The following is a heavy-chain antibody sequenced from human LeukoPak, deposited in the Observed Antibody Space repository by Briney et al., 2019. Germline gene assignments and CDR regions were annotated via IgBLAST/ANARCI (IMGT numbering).Heavy chain of an antibody. Sequence: SETLSLTCTVSGGSISSYYWSWLRQSPGKGLECIGYIYYSGSTNYNPSLESRVTISVDTSKSTNQISLKLSSVTAADTAVYYCARRQRPYYFDYWGQGILVTVSS. V-gene: IGHV4-59*01. J-gene: IGHJ4*02. CDR1: GGSISSYY. D-gene: IGHD2-2*01. CDR3: ARRQRPYYFDY. CDR2: IYYSGST.